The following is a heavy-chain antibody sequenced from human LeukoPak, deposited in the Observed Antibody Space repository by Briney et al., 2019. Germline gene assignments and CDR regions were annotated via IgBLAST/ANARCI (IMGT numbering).Heavy chain of an antibody. CDR3: TTDPRPGYYDSSGYYYDAFDI. D-gene: IGHD3-22*01. J-gene: IGHJ3*02. CDR1: GFSFSSYW. V-gene: IGHV3-7*01. Sequence: GGSLRLSCAASGFSFSSYWMSWVRQAPGKGLEWVANINPDGSNMLYVDSVKGRFTISRDNAKNSLYLQMNNLRAEDTAVYYCTTDPRPGYYDSSGYYYDAFDIWGQGTMVTVSS. CDR2: INPDGSNM.